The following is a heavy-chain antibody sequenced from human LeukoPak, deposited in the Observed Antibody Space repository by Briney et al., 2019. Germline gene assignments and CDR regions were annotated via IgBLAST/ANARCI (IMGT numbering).Heavy chain of an antibody. J-gene: IGHJ5*02. CDR2: ISSSGSTI. CDR3: ARTLGQFDP. CDR1: GGSISSYY. V-gene: IGHV3-11*01. Sequence: LSLTCTVSGGSISSYYWSWIRQAPGKGLEWVSYISSSGSTIYYADSVKGRFTISRDNAKNSLYLQMNSLRAEDTAVYYCARTLGQFDPWGQGTLVTVSS. D-gene: IGHD3-3*02.